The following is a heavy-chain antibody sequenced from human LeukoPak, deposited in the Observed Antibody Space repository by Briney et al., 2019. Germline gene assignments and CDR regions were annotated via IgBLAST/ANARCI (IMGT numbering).Heavy chain of an antibody. CDR2: MKEDGSEK. D-gene: IGHD3-10*01. V-gene: IGHV3-7*03. J-gene: IGHJ4*02. CDR1: GFTFSDYW. CDR3: ARGPNYGSRSDYFDY. Sequence: GGSLRLSCAASGFTFSDYWMNWVREAPGKGREWVANMKEDGSEKYCVDCVKGRFTISRDNAKNSLYLQMNSLRVEDTAVYYCARGPNYGSRSDYFDYWGQGTLVTVSS.